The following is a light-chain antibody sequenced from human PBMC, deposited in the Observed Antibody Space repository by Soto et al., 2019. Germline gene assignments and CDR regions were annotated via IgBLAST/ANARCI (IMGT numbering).Light chain of an antibody. CDR3: QRYDSFRT. CDR2: RAS. J-gene: IGKJ1*01. V-gene: IGKV3-20*01. CDR1: QSVSDSY. Sequence: EIVLTQSPDTLSLSPGERATLSCRASQSVSDSYLAWYQQKPGQAPRLLVYRASNRATGIPDRFSGSGSGTDFTLTITRLEPEDFAMYYCQRYDSFRTFGQGTKVDIK.